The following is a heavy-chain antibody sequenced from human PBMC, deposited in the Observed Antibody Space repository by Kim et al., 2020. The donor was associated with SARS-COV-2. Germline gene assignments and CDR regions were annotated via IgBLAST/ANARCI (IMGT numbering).Heavy chain of an antibody. Sequence: KSRVTIAGDTSKNQFSLKLSSVTAADTAVYYCARHGTHIVVVTAPNWFDPWGQGTLVTVSS. CDR3: ARHGTHIVVVTAPNWFDP. V-gene: IGHV4-39*01. D-gene: IGHD2-21*02. J-gene: IGHJ5*02.